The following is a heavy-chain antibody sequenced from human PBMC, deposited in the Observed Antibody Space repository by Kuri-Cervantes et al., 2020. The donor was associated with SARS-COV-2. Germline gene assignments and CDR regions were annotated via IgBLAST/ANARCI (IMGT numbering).Heavy chain of an antibody. J-gene: IGHJ3*02. CDR2: IYHSGST. V-gene: IGHV4-38-2*02. D-gene: IGHD2-2*01. CDR3: ARAFVVVPAASQGAFDI. Sequence: SETLSLTCTVSGYSISSGYYWGWIRQPPGKGLEWIGSIYHSGSTYYNPSLKSRVTISVDTSKNQFSLKLSSVTAAETAMYYCARAFVVVPAASQGAFDIWGQGTMVTVSS. CDR1: GYSISSGYY.